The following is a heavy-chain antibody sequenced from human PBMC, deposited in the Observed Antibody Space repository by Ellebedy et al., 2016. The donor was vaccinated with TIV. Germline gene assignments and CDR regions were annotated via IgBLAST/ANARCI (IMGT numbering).Heavy chain of an antibody. CDR2: IYWDDDQ. Sequence: SGPTLVKPTQTLTLTCSCSGFSLSTSGVGVAWIRQPPGEALEWLGFIYWDDDQYYSPSLKSRLTITKDNSKKEVVLTMTNMDPVDTGTYFCTLSRKQEMTSFDYWGQGTLVTVSS. J-gene: IGHJ4*02. CDR1: GFSLSTSGVG. V-gene: IGHV2-5*02. D-gene: IGHD5-24*01. CDR3: TLSRKQEMTSFDY.